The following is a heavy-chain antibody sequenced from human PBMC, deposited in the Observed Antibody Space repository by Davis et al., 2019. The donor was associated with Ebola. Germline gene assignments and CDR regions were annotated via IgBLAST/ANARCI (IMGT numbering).Heavy chain of an antibody. V-gene: IGHV3-21*01. D-gene: IGHD6-19*01. CDR2: LNRSSGYI. J-gene: IGHJ4*02. Sequence: PGGSLRLSCAASGFTFSNYNMNWVRQAPGKGLEWVSSLNRSSGYIYYADSVKGRFTISRDNSKNTLYLQMNSLRAEDTAVYYCATTPQYSSGQNKPFDYWGQGTLVTVSS. CDR3: ATTPQYSSGQNKPFDY. CDR1: GFTFSNYN.